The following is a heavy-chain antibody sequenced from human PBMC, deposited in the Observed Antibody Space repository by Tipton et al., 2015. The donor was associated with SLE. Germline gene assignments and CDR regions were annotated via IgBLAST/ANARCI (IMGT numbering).Heavy chain of an antibody. CDR3: ARWGMGSSWGY. Sequence: LSLTCTVSGGSISSSSYYWGWIRQPPGKGLEWIGSIYYSGSTYYNPSLKSRVTISVDTSKNQFSLKLSSVTAADTAVYYCARWGMGSSWGYWGQGTLVTVSS. J-gene: IGHJ4*02. V-gene: IGHV4-39*07. CDR1: GGSISSSSYY. CDR2: IYYSGST. D-gene: IGHD6-13*01.